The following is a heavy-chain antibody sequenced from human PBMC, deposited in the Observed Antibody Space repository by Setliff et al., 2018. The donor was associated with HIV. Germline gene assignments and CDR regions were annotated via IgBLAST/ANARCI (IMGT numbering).Heavy chain of an antibody. CDR2: VMFGGGS. V-gene: IGHV4-61*05. Sequence: SETLSLTCTVSGGSISSSNYYWGWIRQPPGKGLEWIGYVMFGGGSNYSPIFKSRVTISVDKSKNQFSLHLTSVTAADTGVYYCAQESPTTGYYYYMDVWGKGTTVTVSS. CDR1: GGSISSSNYY. J-gene: IGHJ6*03. CDR3: AQESPTTGYYYYMDV.